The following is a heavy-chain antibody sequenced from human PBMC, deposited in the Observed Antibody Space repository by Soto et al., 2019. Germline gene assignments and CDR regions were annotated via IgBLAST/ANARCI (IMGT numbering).Heavy chain of an antibody. D-gene: IGHD3-22*01. CDR2: IYHSGST. J-gene: IGHJ3*02. Sequence: KTSETLSLTCAVSGGSISSGGYSWSWIRQPPGKGLEWIGYIYHSGSTYYNPSLKSRVTISVDRSKNQFSLKLSSVTAADTAVYYCAKRGYYDSSEGPTETNTGAFDIWGQGTMVTVSS. CDR3: AKRGYYDSSEGPTETNTGAFDI. CDR1: GGSISSGGYS. V-gene: IGHV4-30-2*01.